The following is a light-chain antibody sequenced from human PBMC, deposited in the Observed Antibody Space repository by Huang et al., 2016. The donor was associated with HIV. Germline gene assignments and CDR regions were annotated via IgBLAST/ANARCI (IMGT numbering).Light chain of an antibody. V-gene: IGKV1-39*01. CDR3: QQSQNTPWT. Sequence: DIQMTQSPSSLSASIGDRVTMTCRASPNINSNLNWYQQKPGKAPKLLIFIATYLASGVPSMFSGSGSGTHFTLTINGLQPEDLATYFCQQSQNTPWTFGQGSRLEIK. J-gene: IGKJ1*01. CDR1: PNINSN. CDR2: IAT.